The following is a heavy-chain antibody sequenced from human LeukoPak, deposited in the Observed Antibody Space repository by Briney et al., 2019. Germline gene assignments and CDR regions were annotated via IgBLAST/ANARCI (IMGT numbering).Heavy chain of an antibody. Sequence: PGGSLRLSCAASGFTFNNYAMSWVRQTPGKGLEWVSALSGSGSSTYYADSVKGRFTISRDNSKNTLYLQMNSLRAEDSAVYYCAKPYYESPAWGQGTLVTVSS. CDR2: LSGSGSST. CDR3: AKPYYESPA. D-gene: IGHD3-22*01. V-gene: IGHV3-23*01. J-gene: IGHJ4*02. CDR1: GFTFNNYA.